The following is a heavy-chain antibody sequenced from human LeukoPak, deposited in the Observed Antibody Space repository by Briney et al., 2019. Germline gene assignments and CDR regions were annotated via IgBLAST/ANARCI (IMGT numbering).Heavy chain of an antibody. Sequence: PSEALSLTCTVSGGSIRSSSYYWGWIRQPPGKGLEWIGSIYYSGSTYYNASLKSRRTISVDASKNQFSLKLNSVTAADTAVYSCARQVVAVAGTGYFDYWGQGTLVTVSS. CDR2: IYYSGST. CDR3: ARQVVAVAGTGYFDY. J-gene: IGHJ4*02. D-gene: IGHD6-19*01. CDR1: GGSIRSSSYY. V-gene: IGHV4-39*01.